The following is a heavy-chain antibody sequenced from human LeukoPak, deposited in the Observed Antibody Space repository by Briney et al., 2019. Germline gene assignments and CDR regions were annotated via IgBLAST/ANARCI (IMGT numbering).Heavy chain of an antibody. CDR2: ISIYNRDT. D-gene: IGHD3-10*01. Sequence: ASVKVSCKTSGYTFSDFDISWVRQAPGQGLEWLGWISIYNRDTNSAQKFQGRLTMTTDTSTSTAYMELSGLRSDDTALYYCARESRLLGFGELPIDYWGQGTLVTVSS. J-gene: IGHJ4*02. CDR3: ARESRLLGFGELPIDY. CDR1: GYTFSDFD. V-gene: IGHV1-18*01.